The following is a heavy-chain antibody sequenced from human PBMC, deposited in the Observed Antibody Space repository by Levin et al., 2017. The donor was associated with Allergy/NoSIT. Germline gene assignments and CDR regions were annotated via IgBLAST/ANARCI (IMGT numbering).Heavy chain of an antibody. V-gene: IGHV3-48*01. Sequence: GESLKISCAASGFTFSNQNMNWVRQAPGKGLEWVSYISSSSSTIFYSDSVKGRFTISRDNAKNSLYLQMNNLRAEDMAVYYCARGDAYCGGDCYSRGWFDPWGQGTLVTVSS. D-gene: IGHD2-21*02. CDR1: GFTFSNQN. CDR2: ISSSSSTI. CDR3: ARGDAYCGGDCYSRGWFDP. J-gene: IGHJ5*02.